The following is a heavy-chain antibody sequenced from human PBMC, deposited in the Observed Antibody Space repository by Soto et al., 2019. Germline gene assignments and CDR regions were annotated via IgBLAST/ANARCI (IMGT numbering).Heavy chain of an antibody. CDR3: GRWGTAGGLDV. Sequence: QVQLVESGGGVVQPGTSLRVSCVGSGFTFRSYVIHWVRQAPGKGLEWVALTSYDGSDKYYDDSVRGRFTISRDNSRNTVDLEMDSPRLEETAFFYRGRWGTAGGLDVWGQGTLVSV. CDR1: GFTFRSYV. CDR2: TSYDGSDK. D-gene: IGHD3-16*01. V-gene: IGHV3-30*19. J-gene: IGHJ1*01.